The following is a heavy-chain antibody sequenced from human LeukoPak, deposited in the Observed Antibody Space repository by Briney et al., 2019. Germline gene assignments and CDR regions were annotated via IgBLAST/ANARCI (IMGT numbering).Heavy chain of an antibody. CDR2: INHSGST. CDR3: ARRGYSYGYFDY. J-gene: IGHJ4*02. V-gene: IGHV4-34*01. CDR1: GGSFSGYY. D-gene: IGHD5-18*01. Sequence: RPSETLSLTCAVYGGSFSGYYWSWIRQPPRKGLEWIGEINHSGSTNYNPSLKSRVTISVDTSKNQFSLKLSSVTAADTAVYYCARRGYSYGYFDYWGQGTLVTVSS.